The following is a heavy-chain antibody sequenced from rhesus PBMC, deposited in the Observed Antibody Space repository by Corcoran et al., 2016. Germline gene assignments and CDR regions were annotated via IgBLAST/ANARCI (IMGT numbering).Heavy chain of an antibody. V-gene: IGHV4-80*01. Sequence: QVQLQESGPGLVKPSETLSLTCTVSGASISSNWWSWIRQPPGKGLEWIGEINGNSGSTNNTPSLKSRVTMSKDASKNQFSLKLSSVTAADTAVYYCARDEYVDYWGQGVLVTVSS. CDR3: ARDEYVDY. D-gene: IGHD3-9*01. J-gene: IGHJ4*01. CDR2: INGNSGST. CDR1: GASISSNW.